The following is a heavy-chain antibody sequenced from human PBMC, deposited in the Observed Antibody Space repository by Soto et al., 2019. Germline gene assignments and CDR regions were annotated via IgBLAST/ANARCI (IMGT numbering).Heavy chain of an antibody. CDR1: GGSISGYY. CDR3: ARVGSSGWSPDY. V-gene: IGHV4-59*01. D-gene: IGHD6-19*01. CDR2: IFYSGST. Sequence: SETLSLTCTVSGGSISGYYWSWIRQPPGKGLEWIGYIFYSGSTNYNPSLRSRVTISVDTSKNQFSLKLSSVTTADTAMYYCARVGSSGWSPDYWGQGTLVTVSS. J-gene: IGHJ4*02.